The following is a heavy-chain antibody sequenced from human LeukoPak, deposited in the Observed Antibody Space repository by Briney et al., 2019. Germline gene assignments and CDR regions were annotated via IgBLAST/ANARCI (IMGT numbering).Heavy chain of an antibody. Sequence: NASETLSLTCTVSGGSISSSNYYWGWIRQPPGKGLEWIGSIYYSGSTFYNPSLKSRVTISVDTSKNQFSLKLSSVTAADTAVYYCARGAYGGNSGYFQHWGQGTLVTVSS. CDR1: GGSISSSNYY. CDR3: ARGAYGGNSGYFQH. J-gene: IGHJ1*01. CDR2: IYYSGST. V-gene: IGHV4-39*07. D-gene: IGHD4-23*01.